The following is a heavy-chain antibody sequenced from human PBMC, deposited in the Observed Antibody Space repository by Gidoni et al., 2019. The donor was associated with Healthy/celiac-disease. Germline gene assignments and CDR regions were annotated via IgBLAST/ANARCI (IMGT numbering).Heavy chain of an antibody. D-gene: IGHD6-19*01. CDR2: INHSGST. CDR3: ARAIRAVAGIGYFDY. J-gene: IGHJ4*02. Sequence: QVQLQQWGAGLLKPSETQSITCSFTGGSFSGYYWSWIRQPPGKGLEWIGEINHSGSTNYNPSLKSRVTISVDTSKNQFSLKLSSVTAADTAVYYCARAIRAVAGIGYFDYWGQGTLVTVSS. V-gene: IGHV4-34*01. CDR1: GGSFSGYY.